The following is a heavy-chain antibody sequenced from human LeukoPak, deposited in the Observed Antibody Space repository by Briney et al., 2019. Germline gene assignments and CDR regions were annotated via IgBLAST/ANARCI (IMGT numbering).Heavy chain of an antibody. Sequence: GGSLRLSCAASGFTFSNYWMHWVRQAPGKGLEWVSRINPDGSSSNYADSVKGRFTTSRDNAKSMVYLQMDGLRAEDTAVFSCVRQAVSGDSGIAYWGRGVLVTVSS. CDR3: VRQAVSGDSGIAY. CDR1: GFTFSNYW. V-gene: IGHV3-74*01. CDR2: INPDGSSS. J-gene: IGHJ4*02. D-gene: IGHD4-17*01.